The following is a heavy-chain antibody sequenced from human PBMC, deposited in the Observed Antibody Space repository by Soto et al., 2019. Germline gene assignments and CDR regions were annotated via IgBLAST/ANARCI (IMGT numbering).Heavy chain of an antibody. CDR1: GGSISSSSYY. Sequence: QLQLQESGPGLVKPSETLSLTCTVSGGSISSSSYYWGWIRQPPGKGLEWIGSIYYSGSTYYNPSLKSRVTISVDTSKKQVSLKLSSVTAADTAVYYCARRGTYYYDSSGYSIWGQGTMVTVSS. D-gene: IGHD3-22*01. J-gene: IGHJ3*02. V-gene: IGHV4-39*01. CDR3: ARRGTYYYDSSGYSI. CDR2: IYYSGST.